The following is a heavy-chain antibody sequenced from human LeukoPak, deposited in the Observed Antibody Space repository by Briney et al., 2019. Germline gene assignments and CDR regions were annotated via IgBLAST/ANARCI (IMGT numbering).Heavy chain of an antibody. CDR2: IYYSGST. CDR3: ARDPYCSSTSCYPDV. Sequence: SETLSLTCTVSGGSVSSSSYYWSWIRQPPGKGLEWIGYIYYSGSTNYNPSLKSRVTISVDTSKNQFSLKLSSVTAADAAVYYCARDPYCSSTSCYPDVWGQGTTVTVSS. D-gene: IGHD2-2*01. CDR1: GGSVSSSSYY. J-gene: IGHJ6*02. V-gene: IGHV4-61*01.